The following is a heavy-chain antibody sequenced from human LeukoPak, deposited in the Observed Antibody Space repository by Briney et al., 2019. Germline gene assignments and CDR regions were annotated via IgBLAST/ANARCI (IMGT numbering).Heavy chain of an antibody. V-gene: IGHV1-2*02. CDR2: MNPNSGGT. CDR1: GYTFTGYY. CDR3: ARDHGGGTFDI. D-gene: IGHD3-16*01. Sequence: ASVKVSCKASGYTFTGYYLHWVRQAPGQGLEWMGWMNPNSGGTNYAQNFQGRVPMTRDTSISTAYMDLSRLRSDDTAVYYCARDHGGGTFDIWGQGTMVTVSS. J-gene: IGHJ3*02.